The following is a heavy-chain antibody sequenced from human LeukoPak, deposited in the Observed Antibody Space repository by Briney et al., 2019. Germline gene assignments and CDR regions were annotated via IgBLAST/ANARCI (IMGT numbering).Heavy chain of an antibody. D-gene: IGHD3-22*01. Sequence: GGSLRLSCAVSGFTFSNAWMSWVRQAPGKGLEWVGHIKRKSDGGTTDYAAPVKGRFTISRDDSKNMVYLQMNSLKTEDIAVYYCTTNPYDKSGYHIWGQGTMVTVSS. CDR3: TTNPYDKSGYHI. CDR2: IKRKSDGGTT. J-gene: IGHJ3*02. CDR1: GFTFSNAW. V-gene: IGHV3-15*01.